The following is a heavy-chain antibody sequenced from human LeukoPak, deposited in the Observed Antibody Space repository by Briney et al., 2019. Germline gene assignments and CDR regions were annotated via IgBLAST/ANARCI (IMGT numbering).Heavy chain of an antibody. D-gene: IGHD6-13*01. CDR1: GGSISSGSYY. CDR2: IYASGST. J-gene: IGHJ6*02. Sequence: PSQTLSLTCTVSGGSISSGSYYWSWIRQPAGKGLEWIGRIYASGSTDYSPSLKSRITISGDTSKNQLSLKLTSVTAADTAVYYCARDRSRYSSSWTFIYYYYGMDVWGQGTTVTVSS. V-gene: IGHV4-61*02. CDR3: ARDRSRYSSSWTFIYYYYGMDV.